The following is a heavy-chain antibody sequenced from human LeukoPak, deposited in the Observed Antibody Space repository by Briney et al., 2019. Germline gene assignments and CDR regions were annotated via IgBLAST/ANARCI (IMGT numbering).Heavy chain of an antibody. CDR3: AKKYYYGSGSYIFHFDH. V-gene: IGHV3-23*01. D-gene: IGHD3-10*01. CDR2: ISGSGDT. Sequence: ASXXTFVGXXVXXVXQXXXXXLEXVSTISGSGDTYYADSVKGRFTISRDDSKSTLSLQMNSLGAEDTALYYCAKKYYYGSGSYIFHFDHWGQGTPVTVSS. J-gene: IGHJ4*02. CDR1: XXTFVGXX.